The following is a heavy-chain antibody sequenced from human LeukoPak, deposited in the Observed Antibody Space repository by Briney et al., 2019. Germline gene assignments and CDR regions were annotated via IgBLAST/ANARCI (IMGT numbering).Heavy chain of an antibody. J-gene: IGHJ4*02. V-gene: IGHV1-46*01. Sequence: ASVKVSCKASGYTFTSYYMHWVRQAPGQGLKWMGIINPSGGSTSYAQKFQGRVTMTRDTSTSTVYMELSSLRSEDTAVYYCARAGYSYGYYDYWGQGTLVTVSS. D-gene: IGHD5-18*01. CDR1: GYTFTSYY. CDR2: INPSGGST. CDR3: ARAGYSYGYYDY.